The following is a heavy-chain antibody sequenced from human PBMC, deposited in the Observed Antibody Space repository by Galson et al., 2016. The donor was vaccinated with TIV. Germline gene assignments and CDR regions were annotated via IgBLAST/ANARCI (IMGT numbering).Heavy chain of an antibody. V-gene: IGHV4-59*01. J-gene: IGHJ4*02. CDR2: VYYSGTT. Sequence: LSLTCTVSTGSTSSYHWTWIRQPPGKGLEWIGYVYYSGTTSYNPSLESRVTVSLDPSKTQFSLKLTSVTAADTAVYYFAGDSATTPRIFESWGQGILVTVSS. CDR3: AGDSATTPRIFES. D-gene: IGHD1-1*01. CDR1: TGSTSSYH.